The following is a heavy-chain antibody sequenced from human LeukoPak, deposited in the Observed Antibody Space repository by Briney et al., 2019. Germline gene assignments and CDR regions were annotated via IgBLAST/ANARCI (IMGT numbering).Heavy chain of an antibody. J-gene: IGHJ4*02. CDR3: ARDWGYSSAFF. D-gene: IGHD5-18*01. V-gene: IGHV3-7*01. CDR1: GFTFSSYW. CDR2: IKQDGSEK. Sequence: GGSLRLSCAASGFTFSSYWMSWVRQAPGKGLEWVANIKQDGSEKYYVDSVKGRFTISRDNAKNSLYLQMNSLRAEDTAVYYRARDWGYSSAFFWGQGTLVTVSS.